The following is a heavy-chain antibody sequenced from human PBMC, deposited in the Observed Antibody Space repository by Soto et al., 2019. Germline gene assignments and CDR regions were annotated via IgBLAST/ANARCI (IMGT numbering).Heavy chain of an antibody. CDR3: AKNCLDNSPSAIHR. CDR2: ITGSGRDT. V-gene: IGHV3-23*01. Sequence: GYLRLSCAASGFTFRNNVLSWVRQAPGKGLDWVSGITGSGRDTYYADSVKGRFTISRDNSKSMVFLQMNSLRAEDTALYYCAKNCLDNSPSAIHRWGPATIVTVSS. J-gene: IGHJ5*02. D-gene: IGHD2-15*01. CDR1: GFTFRNNV.